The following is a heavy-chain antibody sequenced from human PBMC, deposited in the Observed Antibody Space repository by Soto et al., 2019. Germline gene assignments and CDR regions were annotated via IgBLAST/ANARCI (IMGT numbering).Heavy chain of an antibody. Sequence: QVQLVQSGAEVTKPGSSVRVSCKASGGTFSSYAISWVRQAPGQGLEWMGGIIPIFGTENYAQKFQGRVTITADESTSTAYMELSSLRSEDTAVYYCARDRIAGSKYYYGMDVWGQGTTVTVSS. J-gene: IGHJ6*02. D-gene: IGHD6-13*01. CDR2: IIPIFGTE. CDR3: ARDRIAGSKYYYGMDV. CDR1: GGTFSSYA. V-gene: IGHV1-69*01.